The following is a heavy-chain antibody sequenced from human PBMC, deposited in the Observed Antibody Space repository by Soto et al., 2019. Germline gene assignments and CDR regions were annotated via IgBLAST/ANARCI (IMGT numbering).Heavy chain of an antibody. D-gene: IGHD3-10*01. CDR1: GYTFTTYY. J-gene: IGHJ5*02. Sequence: QVQLVQSGAEVKKPGASVKVSCEASGYTFTTYYMHWVRQAPGQGLEWMGVINPTDGTTTYAQKFQGRVTMTMDTSSSTVYMELSSLRSEDTAVYYCARARGWFDPWGQGTLVTVSS. V-gene: IGHV1-46*01. CDR3: ARARGWFDP. CDR2: INPTDGTT.